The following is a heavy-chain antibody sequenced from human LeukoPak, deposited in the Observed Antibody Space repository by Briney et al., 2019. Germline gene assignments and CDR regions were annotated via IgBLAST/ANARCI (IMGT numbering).Heavy chain of an antibody. D-gene: IGHD3-22*01. Sequence: SVKVSCKASGGTFSSYAISWVRQAPGQGLEWMGGIIPIFGTANYAQKFQGRVTITADESTSTAYMELSSLRSEDTAVYYCASPDDSSGYWGGYYYYMDVWGQGTTVTVSS. V-gene: IGHV1-69*01. CDR2: IIPIFGTA. J-gene: IGHJ6*03. CDR3: ASPDDSSGYWGGYYYYMDV. CDR1: GGTFSSYA.